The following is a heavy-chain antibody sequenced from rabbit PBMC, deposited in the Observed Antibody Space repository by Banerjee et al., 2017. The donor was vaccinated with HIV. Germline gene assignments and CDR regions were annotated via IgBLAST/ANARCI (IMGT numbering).Heavy chain of an antibody. CDR1: GFTISGSYY. D-gene: IGHD4-1*01. V-gene: IGHV1S40*01. J-gene: IGHJ4*01. Sequence: QSLEESGGDLVKPGASLTLTCKASGFTISGSYYMCWVRQAPGKGLEWITCIYGGSSGSTYYASWAKGRFTISKTSSTTVTLQMTSLTAADTATYFCARDLAGVIGWNFNLWGPGTLVTVS. CDR2: IYGGSSGST. CDR3: ARDLAGVIGWNFNL.